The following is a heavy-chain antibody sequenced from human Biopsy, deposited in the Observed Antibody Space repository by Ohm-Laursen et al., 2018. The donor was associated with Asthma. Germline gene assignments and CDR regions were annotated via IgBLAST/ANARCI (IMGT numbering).Heavy chain of an antibody. Sequence: SLRLSCAASGFTFPNYIMHSVRQAPGKGLERVAGIFFDGSNKYYADSVKGRFTISRDNSKDTLYLQVNSLRGDDTAVHYCARGKTWGRSYYFDYWGQGTLVTVSS. CDR3: ARGKTWGRSYYFDY. CDR1: GFTFPNYI. V-gene: IGHV3-30-3*01. CDR2: IFFDGSNK. J-gene: IGHJ4*02. D-gene: IGHD6-6*01.